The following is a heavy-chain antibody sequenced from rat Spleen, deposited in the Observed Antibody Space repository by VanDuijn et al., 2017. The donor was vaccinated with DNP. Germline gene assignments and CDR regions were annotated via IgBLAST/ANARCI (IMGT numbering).Heavy chain of an antibody. CDR3: ARGAGSPYWYFDF. V-gene: IGHV3-1*01. Sequence: EVQLQESGPGLVKPSQSLSLTCSVTGYSITSNYWAWIRKFPGNKMEWMGYISYSGTTGYNPSLKSRISITRDTSKNQFFLQLSSITAEDTATYYCARGAGSPYWYFDFWGPGTMVTVSS. CDR2: ISYSGTT. D-gene: IGHD5-1*01. J-gene: IGHJ1*01. CDR1: GYSITSNY.